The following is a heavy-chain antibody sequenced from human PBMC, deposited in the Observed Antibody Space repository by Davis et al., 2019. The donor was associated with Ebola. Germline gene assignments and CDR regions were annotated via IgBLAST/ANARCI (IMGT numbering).Heavy chain of an antibody. V-gene: IGHV4-39*01. D-gene: IGHD3-3*01. Sequence: SENLSLTCTVSGGSIISSSSYWGWIRQPPRKGLEWIGSIYYSGITYYNPSLKSRVTISVDTSKNQFSLKLRSVTAADTAVYYCARQGWSGYSLRHWLDPWGRGTLVTVSS. CDR3: ARQGWSGYSLRHWLDP. CDR2: IYYSGIT. J-gene: IGHJ5*02. CDR1: GGSIISSSSY.